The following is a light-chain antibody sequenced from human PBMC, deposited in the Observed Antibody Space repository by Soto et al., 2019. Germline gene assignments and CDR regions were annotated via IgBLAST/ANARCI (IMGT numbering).Light chain of an antibody. J-gene: IGLJ1*01. CDR3: CSYAGSSPYV. V-gene: IGLV2-23*02. CDR2: EVS. Sequence: QSVLTQPASVSGSPGQSITISCTGTRSDVGSYNLVSWYQQHPGKAPKLMIYEVSKRPSGVSNRFSGSKSGNTASLTISGLQAEDEADYYCCSYAGSSPYVFGTGTKLTVL. CDR1: RSDVGSYNL.